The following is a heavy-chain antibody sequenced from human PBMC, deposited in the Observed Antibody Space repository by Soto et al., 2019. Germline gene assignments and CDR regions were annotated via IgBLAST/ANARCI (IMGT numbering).Heavy chain of an antibody. CDR3: VRDRGAPFTIFGVVISSTYYFDY. J-gene: IGHJ4*02. D-gene: IGHD3-3*01. CDR1: GFTFSSYW. CDR2: IKQDGSEK. Sequence: GGSLRLSCAASGFTFSSYWMSWVRQAPGKGLEWVANIKQDGSEKYYVDSVKGRFTISRDNAKNSLYLQMNSLRAEDTAVYYCVRDRGAPFTIFGVVISSTYYFDYWGQGTLVTVSS. V-gene: IGHV3-7*01.